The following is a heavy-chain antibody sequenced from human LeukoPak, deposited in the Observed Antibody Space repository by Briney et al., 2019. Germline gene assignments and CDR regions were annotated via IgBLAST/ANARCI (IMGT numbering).Heavy chain of an antibody. Sequence: GGSLRLSCAASGFTFSSYSMHWVRQAPGKGLEWVSSISSSSSYINYADSVKGRFTISGDNAKNSLYLQMNSLRAEDTAVYYCARDKLPGLAAAGTLWYYFDYWGQGTLVTVSS. V-gene: IGHV3-21*01. CDR1: GFTFSSYS. CDR3: ARDKLPGLAAAGTLWYYFDY. J-gene: IGHJ4*02. CDR2: ISSSSSYI. D-gene: IGHD6-13*01.